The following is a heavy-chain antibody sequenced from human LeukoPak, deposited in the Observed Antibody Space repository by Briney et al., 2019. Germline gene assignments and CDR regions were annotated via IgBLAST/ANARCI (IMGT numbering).Heavy chain of an antibody. CDR1: GYTFTGYY. J-gene: IGHJ4*02. CDR3: ARGGGIVVVPAARGPLDY. CDR2: ISPSGGT. D-gene: IGHD2-2*01. Sequence: ASVKVSCKASGYTFTGYYMHWVRQAPGQGLEWMGWISPSGGTDYAQKFQGRVTMTRDTSITTAYMELDSLRSDDTAVYYCARGGGIVVVPAARGPLDYWGQGTLVTVSS. V-gene: IGHV1-2*02.